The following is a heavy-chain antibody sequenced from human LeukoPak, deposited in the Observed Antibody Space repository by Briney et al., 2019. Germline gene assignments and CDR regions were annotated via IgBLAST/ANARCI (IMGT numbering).Heavy chain of an antibody. Sequence: GGSLRLSCAASGFTFSIYCMHWVRQAPGKGPMWVSRICPDGTVTNYADSVKARFIISRDNARNTVYLQMNSLRVEDTAVYYCVRDFRSADYWGQGTLVTVSS. CDR3: VRDFRSADY. V-gene: IGHV3-74*01. CDR2: ICPDGTVT. J-gene: IGHJ4*02. CDR1: GFTFSIYC.